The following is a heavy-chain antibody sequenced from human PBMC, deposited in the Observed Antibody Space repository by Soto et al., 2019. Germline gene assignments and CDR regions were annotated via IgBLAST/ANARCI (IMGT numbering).Heavy chain of an antibody. CDR1: GFTFSSYG. J-gene: IGHJ6*02. Sequence: VGSLRLSCAASGFTFSSYGMHWVRQAPGKGLEWVAVISYDGSNKYYADSVKGRFTISRDNSKNTLYLQMNSLRAEDTAVYYCAKDRSVTRLGGMDVWGQGTTVTVSS. CDR3: AKDRSVTRLGGMDV. V-gene: IGHV3-30*18. CDR2: ISYDGSNK. D-gene: IGHD4-17*01.